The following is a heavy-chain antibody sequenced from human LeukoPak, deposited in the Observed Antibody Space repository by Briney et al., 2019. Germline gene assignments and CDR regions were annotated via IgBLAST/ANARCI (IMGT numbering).Heavy chain of an antibody. CDR1: GYIFTTYW. V-gene: IGHV5-10-1*01. CDR2: IDPSDFYT. D-gene: IGHD3-10*01. CDR3: ARHYGSGSQRVFDY. Sequence: GESLRISCKGSGYIFTTYWISWVRQMPGKGLEWMGRIDPSDFYTNYSPSFQGHVTISADKSISTAYLQWSSLKASGTAMYYCARHYGSGSQRVFDYWGQGTLVTVSS. J-gene: IGHJ4*02.